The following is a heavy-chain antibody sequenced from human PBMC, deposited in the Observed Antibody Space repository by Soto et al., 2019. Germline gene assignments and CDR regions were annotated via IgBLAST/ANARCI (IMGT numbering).Heavy chain of an antibody. V-gene: IGHV2-5*02. D-gene: IGHD5-12*01. Sequence: QITLKESGPTLVNPTQTLTLTCTFSGFSLDTSGVGVGCIRQAPGEALEWLGVIYWDDDQRYSPALRNRLTITKDTSKNQVVLTMTNMNPVDAGTYYCARRRIYNGYDSWGQGTLVTVSS. CDR2: IYWDDDQ. CDR3: ARRRIYNGYDS. CDR1: GFSLDTSGVG. J-gene: IGHJ4*02.